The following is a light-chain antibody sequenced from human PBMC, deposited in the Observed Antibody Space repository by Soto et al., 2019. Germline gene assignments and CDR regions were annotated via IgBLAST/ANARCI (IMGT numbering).Light chain of an antibody. J-gene: IGLJ3*02. Sequence: QSALTQPASVSGSPGQSITISCTGTSSDIGTYDLVSWYQQHPDKPPKLILYEVTKRPSGVSSRFSGSKSGNTASLTISGLQAEDEADYYCCAHAGSFTWVFGGGTKVTVL. CDR2: EVT. CDR1: SSDIGTYDL. V-gene: IGLV2-23*02. CDR3: CAHAGSFTWV.